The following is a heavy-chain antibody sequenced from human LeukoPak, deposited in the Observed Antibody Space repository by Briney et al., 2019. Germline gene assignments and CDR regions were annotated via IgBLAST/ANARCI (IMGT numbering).Heavy chain of an antibody. Sequence: GGSLRLSCAASGFTFDDYAMHWVRQAPGKGLEWVSLISGDGGSTYYADSVKGRFTISRDNSKNSLYLQMNSLRPEDTALYYCAKDMYYYDSSAFDYWGQGPLVTVSS. CDR2: ISGDGGST. D-gene: IGHD3-22*01. J-gene: IGHJ4*02. CDR3: AKDMYYYDSSAFDY. V-gene: IGHV3-43*02. CDR1: GFTFDDYA.